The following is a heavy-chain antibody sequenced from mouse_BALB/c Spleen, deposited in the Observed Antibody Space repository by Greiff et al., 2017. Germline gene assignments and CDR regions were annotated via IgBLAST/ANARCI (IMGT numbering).Heavy chain of an antibody. D-gene: IGHD1-2*01. V-gene: IGHV1-14*01. Sequence: EVKVEESGPELVKPGASVKMSCKASGYTFTSYVMHWVKQKPGQGLEWIGYINPYNDGTKYNEKFKGKATLTSDKSSSTAYMELSSLTSEDSAVYYSAKPALDYWGQGTTLTVSS. CDR3: AKPALDY. CDR1: GYTFTSYV. J-gene: IGHJ2*01. CDR2: INPYNDGT.